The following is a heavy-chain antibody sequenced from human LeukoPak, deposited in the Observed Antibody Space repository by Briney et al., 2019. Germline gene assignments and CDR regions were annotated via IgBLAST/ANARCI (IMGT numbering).Heavy chain of an antibody. CDR2: IIPIFGTA. J-gene: IGHJ4*02. CDR3: ARGPQPRRASCYLFR. D-gene: IGHD2-2*01. CDR1: GGTFSSYA. Sequence: SVKVSCKASGGTFSSYAISWVRQAPGQGLEWMGGIIPIFGTANYAQKFQGRVTITADKSTSTAYMELSRLRSDDTAVYYCARGPQPRRASCYLFRWGQGTLVTVSS. V-gene: IGHV1-69*06.